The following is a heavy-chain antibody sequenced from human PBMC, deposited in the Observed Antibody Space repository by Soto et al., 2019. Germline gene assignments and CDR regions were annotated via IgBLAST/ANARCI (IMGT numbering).Heavy chain of an antibody. J-gene: IGHJ5*02. CDR1: GDSVSSNSAA. CDR3: ARDLVIGYYLDNWFDP. CDR2: TYYRSKWYN. D-gene: IGHD3-22*01. V-gene: IGHV6-1*01. Sequence: PSQTLSLTCAISGDSVSSNSAAWNWIRQSPSRGLGWLGRTYYRSKWYNDYAVSVKSRIAINPDTSKNQFSLQLNSVTPEDTAVNDCARDLVIGYYLDNWFDPRCQGLLLTVSS.